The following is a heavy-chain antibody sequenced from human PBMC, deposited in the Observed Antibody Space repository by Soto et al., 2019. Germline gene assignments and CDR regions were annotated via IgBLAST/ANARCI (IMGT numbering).Heavy chain of an antibody. V-gene: IGHV1-8*01. CDR1: GYTFTSYD. D-gene: IGHD3-22*01. Sequence: GASVKVSCKASGYTFTSYDSNWVRQATGQGLEWMGWMNPNSGNTGYAKKFQGRVTMTRNTSISTAYMELSSLRSEDTAVYYCASSRGLRITMIVVEDYGMDVWGQGTTVTVSS. CDR2: MNPNSGNT. CDR3: ASSRGLRITMIVVEDYGMDV. J-gene: IGHJ6*02.